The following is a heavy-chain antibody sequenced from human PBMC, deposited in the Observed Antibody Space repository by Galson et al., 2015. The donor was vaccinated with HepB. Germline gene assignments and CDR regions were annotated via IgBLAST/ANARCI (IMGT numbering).Heavy chain of an antibody. CDR3: ARGIDDYEDYYYGMDV. CDR1: GFTFSSYE. D-gene: IGHD4-17*01. J-gene: IGHJ6*02. V-gene: IGHV3-48*03. Sequence: SLRLSCAASGFTFSSYEMNWVRQAPGKGLEWVSYISSSGSTIYYADSVKGRFTISRDNAKNSLYLQMNSLRAEDTAVYYCARGIDDYEDYYYGMDVWGQGTTVTVS. CDR2: ISSSGSTI.